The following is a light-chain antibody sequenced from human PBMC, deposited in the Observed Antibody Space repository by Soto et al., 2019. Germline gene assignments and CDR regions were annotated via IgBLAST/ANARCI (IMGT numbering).Light chain of an antibody. V-gene: IGKV1-5*01. Sequence: DIRMTQSPSTLSASLGDRVTITCRASQSISAWLAWYQQKPGKAPKLLIYDASNLESGVPSRFSGGGSGTDFTLTISSLQPDDSATYYCQHYETYSSTFGQGTKVDIK. J-gene: IGKJ1*01. CDR1: QSISAW. CDR2: DAS. CDR3: QHYETYSST.